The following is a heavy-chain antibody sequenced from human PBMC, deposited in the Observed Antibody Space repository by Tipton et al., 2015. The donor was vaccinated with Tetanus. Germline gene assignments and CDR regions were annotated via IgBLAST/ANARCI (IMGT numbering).Heavy chain of an antibody. Sequence: TLSLTCAVYGGSFSGYYWSWIRQPPGKGLEWIGEINHSGSTNYNPSLKSRVTISVDTSKNQFSLKLSSVTAADTAVYYCAGVASLPGYYYGSGSLVYWGQGTLVTVSS. D-gene: IGHD3-10*01. CDR3: AGVASLPGYYYGSGSLVY. J-gene: IGHJ4*02. CDR1: GGSFSGYY. V-gene: IGHV4-34*01. CDR2: INHSGST.